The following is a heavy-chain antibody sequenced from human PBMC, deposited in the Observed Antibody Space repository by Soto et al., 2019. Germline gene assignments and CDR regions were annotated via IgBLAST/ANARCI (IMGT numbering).Heavy chain of an antibody. V-gene: IGHV1-69*01. CDR3: ASPNTAGHYFYTMDV. J-gene: IGHJ6*02. CDR2: IIAVFGTP. Sequence: QVQLVQSGAVIKKPGSSVRVSCKVSGDSFSTYAVSWVRQAPGQGLEWMGGIIAVFGTPSYAQKFKDRVIIIADESTTTVYMDLISLRSEDSAIYYCASPNTAGHYFYTMDVWGLGTTVAVSS. CDR1: GDSFSTYA. D-gene: IGHD6-13*01.